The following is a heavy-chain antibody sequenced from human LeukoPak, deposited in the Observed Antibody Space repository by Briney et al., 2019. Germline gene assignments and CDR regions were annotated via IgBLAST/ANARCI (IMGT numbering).Heavy chain of an antibody. CDR1: GYTFTGYY. Sequence: ASVTVSCKASGYTFTGYYMHWVRQAPGQGREWMGWINPNSGGTNYAQKFQGRVTMTRDTSISTAYMELSRLRSDDTAVYYCSITMVRGVSYGMDVWGQGTTVTVSS. CDR2: INPNSGGT. CDR3: SITMVRGVSYGMDV. D-gene: IGHD3-10*01. V-gene: IGHV1-2*02. J-gene: IGHJ6*02.